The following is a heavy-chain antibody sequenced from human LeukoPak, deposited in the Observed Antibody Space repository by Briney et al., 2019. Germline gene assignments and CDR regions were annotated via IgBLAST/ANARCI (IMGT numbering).Heavy chain of an antibody. Sequence: SETLSLTCTVSGGSISSYYWSWIRQPPGKGLEWIGYIYYSGSTNYNPPLKSRVTISVDTSKNQFSLKLSSVTAADTAVYYCARGKYYYGSGSYHPGLPADYWGQGTLVTVSS. D-gene: IGHD3-10*01. CDR1: GGSISSYY. CDR3: ARGKYYYGSGSYHPGLPADY. CDR2: IYYSGST. J-gene: IGHJ4*02. V-gene: IGHV4-59*01.